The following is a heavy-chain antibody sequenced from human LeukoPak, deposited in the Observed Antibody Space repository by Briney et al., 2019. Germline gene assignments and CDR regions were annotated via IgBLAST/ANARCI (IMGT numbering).Heavy chain of an antibody. V-gene: IGHV3-23*01. D-gene: IGHD3-10*01. Sequence: GGSLRLSCAASGFTFSSYTMAWVRQAPGMGLEWVSVISDTGGTTYYADSVKGRFTISRDNPKNTLYLQMNSLRAEDTAVYCCARAAMVRGVDDFDYWGQGTLVTVSS. CDR1: GFTFSSYT. J-gene: IGHJ4*02. CDR2: ISDTGGTT. CDR3: ARAAMVRGVDDFDY.